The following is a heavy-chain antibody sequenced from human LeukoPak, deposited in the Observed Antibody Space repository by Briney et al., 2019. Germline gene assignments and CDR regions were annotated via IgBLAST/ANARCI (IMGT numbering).Heavy chain of an antibody. D-gene: IGHD3-10*01. J-gene: IGHJ3*02. V-gene: IGHV3-11*03. CDR2: ISSSSSYT. CDR1: GFTFSDYY. CDR3: ARLSPRLYGSGTFDI. Sequence: PGGSLRLSCAASGFTFSDYYMSWIRQAPGKGLERVSYISSSSSYTNYADSVKGRFTISRDNAKNSLYLQMNSLRAEDTAVYYCARLSPRLYGSGTFDIWGQGTMVTVSS.